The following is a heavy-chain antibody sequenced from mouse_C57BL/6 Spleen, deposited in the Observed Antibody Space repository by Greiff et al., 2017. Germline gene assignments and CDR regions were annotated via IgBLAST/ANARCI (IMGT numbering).Heavy chain of an antibody. D-gene: IGHD1-1*01. V-gene: IGHV14-3*01. CDR1: GFNIKNTY. J-gene: IGHJ4*01. CDR3: AREGVYYCSMDY. CDR2: IDPANGNT. Sequence: VQLQQSVAELVRPGASVTLSCTASGFNIKNTYMQWVKQRPVQGLEWIGRIDPANGNTKYAPKFQGKATITADTSSNTAYLQLSRLTSEDTAMYYCAREGVYYCSMDYWGQGTSVTVSS.